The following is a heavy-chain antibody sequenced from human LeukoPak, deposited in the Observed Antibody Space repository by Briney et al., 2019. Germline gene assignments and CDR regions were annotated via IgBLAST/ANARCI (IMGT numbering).Heavy chain of an antibody. J-gene: IGHJ4*02. D-gene: IGHD6-13*01. CDR3: AREKIAAAGPRGYFDY. Sequence: SSETLSLTCAVYGGSFSGYYWSWIRQPPGKGLEWIGEINHSGSTNYNPSLKNRVTISVDTSKNQFSLRLSSVTAADTAVYYCAREKIAAAGPRGYFDYWGQGTLVTVSS. CDR2: INHSGST. V-gene: IGHV4-34*01. CDR1: GGSFSGYY.